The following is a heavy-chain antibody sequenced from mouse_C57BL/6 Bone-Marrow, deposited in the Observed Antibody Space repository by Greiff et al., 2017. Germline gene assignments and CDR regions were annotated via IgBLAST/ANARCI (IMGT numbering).Heavy chain of an antibody. V-gene: IGHV5-4*03. J-gene: IGHJ4*01. Sequence: EVKLMESGGGLVKPGGSLKLSCAASGFTFSSYAMSWVRQTPEKRLEWVATISDGGSYTYYPDNVKGRFTISRDNAKNNLYLQMSHLKYEDTAMYYCASFTTVVATSYYYAMDYWGQGTSVTVSS. D-gene: IGHD1-1*01. CDR3: ASFTTVVATSYYYAMDY. CDR1: GFTFSSYA. CDR2: ISDGGSYT.